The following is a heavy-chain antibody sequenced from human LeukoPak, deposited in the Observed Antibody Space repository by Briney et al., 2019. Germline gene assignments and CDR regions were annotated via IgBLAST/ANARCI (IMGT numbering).Heavy chain of an antibody. CDR3: TRVAYGDLAL. J-gene: IGHJ4*02. D-gene: IGHD2-21*02. CDR2: IKSDGSST. CDR1: GFTFSSYW. Sequence: GGSLRLSCAGSGFTFSSYWMHWVRQAPGKGLVWVSRIKSDGSSTSYADSVKGRFTISRDNAKNTLYLQMNSLRAEATAVYYCTRVAYGDLALWGQGALVTVSS. V-gene: IGHV3-74*01.